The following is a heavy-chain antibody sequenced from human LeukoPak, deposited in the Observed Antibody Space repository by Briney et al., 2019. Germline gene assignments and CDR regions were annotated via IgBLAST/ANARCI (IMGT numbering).Heavy chain of an antibody. CDR2: ISGSGGTT. CDR1: GFTFTSYT. D-gene: IGHD3-22*01. CDR3: ARGDYDDSSGNFNDAFDI. V-gene: IGHV3-23*01. J-gene: IGHJ3*02. Sequence: GGSLRLSCAASGFTFTSYTMSWVRQAPGKGLAWVSAISGSGGTTYYADSVKGRFTISRDNAKNSLYLQMNSLRAEDTAVYYCARGDYDDSSGNFNDAFDIWGQGTMVTV.